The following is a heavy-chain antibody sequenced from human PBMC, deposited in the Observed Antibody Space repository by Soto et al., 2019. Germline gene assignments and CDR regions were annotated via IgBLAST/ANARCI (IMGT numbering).Heavy chain of an antibody. J-gene: IGHJ4*02. D-gene: IGHD2-21*01. CDR2: IYYSGST. CDR1: GGSISSYY. V-gene: IGHV4-59*08. Sequence: SETLSLTCTVSGGSISSYYWSWIRQPPGKGLEWIGYIYYSGSTNYNPSLKSRVTISVDTSKNQFSLKLSSVTAADTAVYYCARHSSHIDYFDYWGQGTLVTVSS. CDR3: ARHSSHIDYFDY.